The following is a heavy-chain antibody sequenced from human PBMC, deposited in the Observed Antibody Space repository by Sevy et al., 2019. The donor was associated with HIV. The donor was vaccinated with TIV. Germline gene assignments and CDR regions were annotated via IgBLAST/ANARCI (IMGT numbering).Heavy chain of an antibody. J-gene: IGHJ6*02. D-gene: IGHD5-12*01. CDR3: AREGSPYDTYYYYYGMDV. V-gene: IGHV3-7*01. CDR1: GFTFNSYW. Sequence: GSLRLSCAASGFTFNSYWMSWVRQAPGKGLEWVANIKQDGSEKYYVDSVKGQFTISRDNSQNSLFLQMNTLRAEDTAVYYCAREGSPYDTYYYYYGMDVWGQGTTVTVSS. CDR2: IKQDGSEK.